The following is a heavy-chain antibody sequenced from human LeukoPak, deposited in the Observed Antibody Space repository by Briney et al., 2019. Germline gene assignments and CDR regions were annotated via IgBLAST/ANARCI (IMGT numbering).Heavy chain of an antibody. CDR3: ARGGILAAAEDY. Sequence: SETLSLTCAVSGYSISSGYYWGWIRQPPGKGLEWIGSIYHSGSTYYNPSLKSRVTISVDTSKNQFSLKLSSVTAADTAVYYCARGGILAAAEDYWGQGTLVTVSS. CDR2: IYHSGST. V-gene: IGHV4-38-2*01. J-gene: IGHJ4*02. CDR1: GYSISSGYY. D-gene: IGHD6-13*01.